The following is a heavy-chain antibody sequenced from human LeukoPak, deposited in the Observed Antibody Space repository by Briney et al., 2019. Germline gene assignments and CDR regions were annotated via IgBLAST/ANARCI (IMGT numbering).Heavy chain of an antibody. J-gene: IGHJ4*02. CDR2: IRASGENT. Sequence: GGSLTLFRAVSGFPLSNFVMSWVRPAPGKGLEWVSAIRASGENTFYVAFVKGRFSISRDNSKNTLYLQMTSLRAEDTAIYYCAKARGYSYANEFDLEYWGQGTLVTVSS. D-gene: IGHD5-18*01. V-gene: IGHV3-23*01. CDR1: GFPLSNFV. CDR3: AKARGYSYANEFDLEY.